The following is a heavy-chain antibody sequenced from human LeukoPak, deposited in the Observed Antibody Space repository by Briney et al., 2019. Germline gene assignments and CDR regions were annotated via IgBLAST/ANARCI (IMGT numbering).Heavy chain of an antibody. D-gene: IGHD1-14*01. CDR2: IYYTGST. V-gene: IGHV4-61*01. J-gene: IGHJ4*02. Sequence: KASETLSLTCTVSGGSVSSDSYYWSWIRQPPGKGLEWIGYIYYTGSTNYNPSLKSRVTISVDMSKNQFSLKLSSVTAADTAVYYCARVPAEAATRSRTIDYWGQGTLVTVSS. CDR3: ARVPAEAATRSRTIDY. CDR1: GGSVSSDSYY.